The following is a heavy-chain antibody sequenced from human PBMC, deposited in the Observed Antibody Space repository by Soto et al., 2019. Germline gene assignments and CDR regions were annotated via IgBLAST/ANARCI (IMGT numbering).Heavy chain of an antibody. V-gene: IGHV1-69*06. D-gene: IGHD2-8*01. Sequence: QVQLVQSGAEVKKPGSSVKVSCKASGGTFSSYAISWVRQAPGQGLEWMGGIIPIFGTANYAQKFQGRVTITADKSTSTAYMELSSLRSEDTAVYYCAREEPGGVSDYYYYYGMDVWGQGTTVTVSS. CDR1: GGTFSSYA. J-gene: IGHJ6*02. CDR2: IIPIFGTA. CDR3: AREEPGGVSDYYYYYGMDV.